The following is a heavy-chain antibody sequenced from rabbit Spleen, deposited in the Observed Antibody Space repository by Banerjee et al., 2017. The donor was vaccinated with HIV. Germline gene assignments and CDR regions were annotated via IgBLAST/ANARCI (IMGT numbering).Heavy chain of an antibody. Sequence: QEQLGGSGGGLVKPGASLTLTCTASGFSFISSYDMSWVRQAPGKGLEWIGFIYAGSSDSTYYASWAKGRFTISKTSSTTVTLQMASLTAADTATYLCARGIPYGFSGEAYPPYAMDLWGPGTLVTVS. V-gene: IGHV1S45*01. CDR3: ARGIPYGFSGEAYPPYAMDL. J-gene: IGHJ6*01. CDR1: GFSFISSYD. D-gene: IGHD6-1*01. CDR2: IYAGSSDST.